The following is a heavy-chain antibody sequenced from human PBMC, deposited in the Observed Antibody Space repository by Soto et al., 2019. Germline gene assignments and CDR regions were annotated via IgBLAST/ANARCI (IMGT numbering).Heavy chain of an antibody. CDR2: IIPIFGTA. V-gene: IGHV1-69*13. CDR3: ARAQAPTGRYYDSSGYYSTPHWFDP. Sequence: SVKVSCKASGYTFSDYYIHWVRQAPGQGLEWMGGIIPIFGTANYAQKFQGRVTITADESTSTAYMELSSLRSEDTAVYYCARAQAPTGRYYDSSGYYSTPHWFDPWGQGTLVTVSS. D-gene: IGHD3-22*01. CDR1: GYTFSDYY. J-gene: IGHJ5*02.